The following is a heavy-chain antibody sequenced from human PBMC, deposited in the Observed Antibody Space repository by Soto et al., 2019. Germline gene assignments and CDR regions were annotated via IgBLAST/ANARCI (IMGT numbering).Heavy chain of an antibody. J-gene: IGHJ4*02. D-gene: IGHD3-9*01. CDR3: AKGPEYDILTGCDY. Sequence: EVQLLESGGGFVQPGESLRLSCAASGFTFSLSAMSWVRQAPGRGLDWVSSLSGGGSTTDYADSVKCRFTISRDNSKNTVQLQMNSLRAEDTAVYYCAKGPEYDILTGCDYWGQGALVTVSS. CDR2: LSGGGSTT. CDR1: GFTFSLSA. V-gene: IGHV3-23*01.